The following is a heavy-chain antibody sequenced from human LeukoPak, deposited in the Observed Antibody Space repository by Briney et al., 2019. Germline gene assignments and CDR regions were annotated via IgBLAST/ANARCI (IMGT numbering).Heavy chain of an antibody. Sequence: GESLKISCKGSGYSFTSYWIGWVRQMPGKGLEWMGIIYPGDFDTRYSPSFQGQVTISADKSISTAYLQWSSLKASDTAMYYCARHGYGSGSYDPHIDYWGQGTLVTVSS. CDR3: ARHGYGSGSYDPHIDY. D-gene: IGHD3-10*01. CDR2: IYPGDFDT. CDR1: GYSFTSYW. V-gene: IGHV5-51*01. J-gene: IGHJ4*02.